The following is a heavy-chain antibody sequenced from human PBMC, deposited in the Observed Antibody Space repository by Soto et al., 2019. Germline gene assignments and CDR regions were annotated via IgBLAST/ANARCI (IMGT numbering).Heavy chain of an antibody. CDR1: GGSIKTGGYY. D-gene: IGHD5-12*01. CDR3: ATNSRYDFYYFDS. CDR2: IYYSGST. Sequence: TLSLTCAVSGGSIKTGGYYWTWIRQHPGKGLEWIGYIYYSGSTYYKPSLESRISMSVDLSKNQFSLRMTYVTDADTAVYYCATNSRYDFYYFDSRGQRALITVS. V-gene: IGHV4-31*11. J-gene: IGHJ4*02.